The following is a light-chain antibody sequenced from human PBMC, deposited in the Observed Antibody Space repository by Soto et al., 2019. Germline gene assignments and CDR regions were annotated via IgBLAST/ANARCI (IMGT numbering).Light chain of an antibody. CDR3: QQSYSSPLT. Sequence: DIQMTQSPSSLSASVGDRVTITCRASQSISNYLNWYQQLPGKAPKLLIYAASSLQSGVPSRFSGSGSGTDFTLTIISLQPEDFATYFCQQSYSSPLTFGGGTKVEIK. CDR1: QSISNY. J-gene: IGKJ4*01. CDR2: AAS. V-gene: IGKV1-39*01.